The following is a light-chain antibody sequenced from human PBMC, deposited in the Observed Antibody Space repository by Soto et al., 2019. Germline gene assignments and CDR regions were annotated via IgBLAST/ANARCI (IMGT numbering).Light chain of an antibody. CDR1: SSNIGSNY. Sequence: QSVLTQPPSASGTPGQRVTISCSGSSSNIGSNYVYWYQQLPGTAPKLLICRNNQRPSGVPDRFSGSKSGTSASLAISGLRSEDEADYYCAAWDDSLSGFYVFGTGTKVT. J-gene: IGLJ1*01. CDR2: RNN. CDR3: AAWDDSLSGFYV. V-gene: IGLV1-47*01.